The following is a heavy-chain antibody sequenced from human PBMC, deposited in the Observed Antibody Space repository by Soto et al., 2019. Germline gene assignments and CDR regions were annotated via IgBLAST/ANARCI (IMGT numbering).Heavy chain of an antibody. CDR3: ARAVSSRPPYYFDY. J-gene: IGHJ4*02. D-gene: IGHD6-6*01. CDR1: GYTFTGYY. CDR2: INPNSGGT. Sequence: ASVKVSFKASGYTFTGYYMHWVRQAPGQGLEWMGWINPNSGGTNYAQKFQGRVTMTRDTSISTAYMELSRLRSDDTAVYYCARAVSSRPPYYFDYWGQGTLVTVSS. V-gene: IGHV1-2*02.